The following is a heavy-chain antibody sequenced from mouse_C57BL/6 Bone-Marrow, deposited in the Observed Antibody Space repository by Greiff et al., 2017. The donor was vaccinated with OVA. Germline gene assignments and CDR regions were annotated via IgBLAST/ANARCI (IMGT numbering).Heavy chain of an antibody. D-gene: IGHD3-3*01. CDR3: ARCLGQVDY. V-gene: IGHV1-55*01. Sequence: QVQLQQPGAELVKPGASVTMSCKASGYTFTSYWITWVKQRHGQGLAWIGDIYPGSGSTNYNEKFKSKATLTVDTSSSTAYMQLSSLTSEDSAVYYCARCLGQVDYWGQGTTLTVSS. CDR1: GYTFTSYW. J-gene: IGHJ2*01. CDR2: IYPGSGST.